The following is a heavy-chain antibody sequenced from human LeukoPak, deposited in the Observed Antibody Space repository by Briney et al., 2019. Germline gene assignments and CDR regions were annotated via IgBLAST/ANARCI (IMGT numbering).Heavy chain of an antibody. D-gene: IGHD3-9*01. CDR3: ARERDDILTGYYIPPDAFDI. J-gene: IGHJ3*02. V-gene: IGHV3-7*01. Sequence: PGGSLRLSCAASGFSFSTSWMAWVRQAPGKGLQWVGNINPDESHTDYIDSVKGRFTMSRDNAKNSLYLQMNSLRAEDTAVYYCARERDDILTGYYIPPDAFDIWGQGTMVTVSS. CDR2: INPDESHT. CDR1: GFSFSTSW.